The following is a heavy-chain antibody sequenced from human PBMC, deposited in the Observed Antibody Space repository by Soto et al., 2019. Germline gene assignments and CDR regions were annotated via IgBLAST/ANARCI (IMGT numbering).Heavy chain of an antibody. CDR2: IKQDGSEK. V-gene: IGHV3-7*01. CDR1: GFTFSSYW. CDR3: ASAQYDYIWGSPSYYFDY. Sequence: GGSLRLSCAASGFTFSSYWMSWVRQAPGKGLEWVANIKQDGSEKYYVDSVKGRFTISRDNAKNSLYLQMNSLRAEDTAVYYCASAQYDYIWGSPSYYFDYWGQGTLVTVSS. D-gene: IGHD3-16*01. J-gene: IGHJ4*02.